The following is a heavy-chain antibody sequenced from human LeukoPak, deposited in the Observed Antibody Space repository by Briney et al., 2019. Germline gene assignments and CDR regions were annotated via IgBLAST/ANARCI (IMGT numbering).Heavy chain of an antibody. V-gene: IGHV3-73*01. CDR2: IRSKANSYAT. Sequence: GGSLRLSCAASGFTFSGSAMHWVRQASGKGLEWVGRIRSKANSYATAYAASVKGRFTISRDDSKNTAYLQMNSLKTEDTAVYYXTRRGIAARQXXFDYWGQGTLVTXXS. CDR1: GFTFSGSA. J-gene: IGHJ4*02. CDR3: TRRGIAARQXXFDY. D-gene: IGHD6-6*01.